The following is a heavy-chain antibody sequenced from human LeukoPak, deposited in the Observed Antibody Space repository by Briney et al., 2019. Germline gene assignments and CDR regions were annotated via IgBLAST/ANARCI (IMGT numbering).Heavy chain of an antibody. Sequence: GESLKISCQGSGYRFATYWIGWVRQMPGKGLEWMGNIYPGDSDTRYSPSFQGQVTISADESINTAYLQWSSLKASDTAMYYCARHPSSSSRDRFDYWGQGTLVTVSS. V-gene: IGHV5-51*01. CDR2: IYPGDSDT. J-gene: IGHJ4*02. D-gene: IGHD6-13*01. CDR1: GYRFATYW. CDR3: ARHPSSSSRDRFDY.